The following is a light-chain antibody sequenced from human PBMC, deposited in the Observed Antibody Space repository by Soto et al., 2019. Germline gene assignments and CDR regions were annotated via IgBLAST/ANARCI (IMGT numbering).Light chain of an antibody. V-gene: IGKV3-15*01. CDR2: GAS. CDR1: QSVSSN. Sequence: EIVMTQSPATLSVSPGERATLSCRASQSVSSNLAWYQQKPGQAPRLLIYGASTRATGIPARFSGSGSGTEFXLXXXXXXXXXXXXYYCQQYNXWXXMXTFGQGTKLE. J-gene: IGKJ2*01. CDR3: QQYNXWXXMXT.